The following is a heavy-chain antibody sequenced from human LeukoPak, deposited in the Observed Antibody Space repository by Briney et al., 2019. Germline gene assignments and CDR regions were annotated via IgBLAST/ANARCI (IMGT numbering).Heavy chain of an antibody. J-gene: IGHJ4*02. CDR2: IKQDGSEK. V-gene: IGHV3-7*01. D-gene: IGHD2-2*01. CDR1: GFVFSSFA. Sequence: GGSLRLSCAASGFVFSSFAMNWVRQAPGKGLEWVANIKQDGSEKYHVDSVKGRFTISRDNAKNSLYLQMDSLRVEDTAVYYCARGRECSGTGCYLPGIYWGQGTLVTVSS. CDR3: ARGRECSGTGCYLPGIY.